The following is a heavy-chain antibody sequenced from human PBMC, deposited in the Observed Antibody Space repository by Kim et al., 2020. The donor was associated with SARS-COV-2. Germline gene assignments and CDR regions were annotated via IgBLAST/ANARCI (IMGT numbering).Heavy chain of an antibody. Sequence: ASVKVSCKASGYTFTGYYMHWVRQAPGQGLEWMGRINPNSGGTNYAQKFQGRVTMTRDTSISTAYMELSRLRSDDTAVYYCARGGGTAMEQYFYYYYGMDVGGQGTTVTVSS. D-gene: IGHD5-18*01. CDR2: INPNSGGT. J-gene: IGHJ6*02. V-gene: IGHV1-2*06. CDR3: ARGGGTAMEQYFYYYYGMDV. CDR1: GYTFTGYY.